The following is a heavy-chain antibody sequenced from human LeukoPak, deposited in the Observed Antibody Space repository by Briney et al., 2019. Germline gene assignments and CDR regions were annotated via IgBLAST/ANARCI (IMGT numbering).Heavy chain of an antibody. CDR3: ARDADENGSGGSCYAGRGRGWFGP. CDR1: GYTFTGYY. CDR2: INPNSGGT. D-gene: IGHD2-15*01. V-gene: IGHV1-2*02. J-gene: IGHJ5*02. Sequence: ASVKLSRTSAGYTFTGYYMPRGRQPPGPGQGWMGWINPNSGGTTYAHTFPVRVTMSRDTSISTAYMELSRLRYDDTAVYYWARDADENGSGGSCYAGRGRGWFGPWGQGTLVTVSS.